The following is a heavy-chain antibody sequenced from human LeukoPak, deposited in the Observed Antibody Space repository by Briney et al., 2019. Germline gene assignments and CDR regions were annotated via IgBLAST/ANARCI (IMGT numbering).Heavy chain of an antibody. V-gene: IGHV1-69*05. CDR1: GGTFSSYA. Sequence: ASVKLSCTASGGTFSSYAISWGRQAPGQGLEWMGGISPIFGTANYAQQFQGRVTITTAESTSTAYMELSSLSSEDTAVYYCAKALTPYHYDSSGYYRLDYWGQGTLVTVSS. D-gene: IGHD3-22*01. J-gene: IGHJ4*02. CDR3: AKALTPYHYDSSGYYRLDY. CDR2: ISPIFGTA.